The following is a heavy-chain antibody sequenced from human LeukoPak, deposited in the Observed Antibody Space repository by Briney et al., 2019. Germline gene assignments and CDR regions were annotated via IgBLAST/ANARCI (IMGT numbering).Heavy chain of an antibody. CDR3: ARPAYSSGWYDY. CDR1: GGSISSYY. D-gene: IGHD6-19*01. CDR2: IYYSGST. J-gene: IGHJ4*02. V-gene: IGHV4-59*06. Sequence: SETLSLTCTVSGGSISSYYWSWIRQPPGKGREWSGYIYYSGSTYYNPSLKSRVTISVDTSKNQFSLKLSSVTAADTAVYYCARPAYSSGWYDYWGQGTLVTVSS.